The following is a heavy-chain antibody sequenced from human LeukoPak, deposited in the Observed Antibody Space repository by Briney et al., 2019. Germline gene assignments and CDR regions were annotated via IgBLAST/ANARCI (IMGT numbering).Heavy chain of an antibody. CDR1: GFTFSSHG. CDR3: ARDIAARRFDY. Sequence: GGSLRLSCAASGFTFSSHGMHWVRQAPGKGLEWVAVIWYDGSNEYCADSVAGRFTISRDNSKNTLYLQMNSLRAEDTAVYYCARDIAARRFDYWGQGTLVTVSS. CDR2: IWYDGSNE. J-gene: IGHJ4*02. V-gene: IGHV3-33*01. D-gene: IGHD6-13*01.